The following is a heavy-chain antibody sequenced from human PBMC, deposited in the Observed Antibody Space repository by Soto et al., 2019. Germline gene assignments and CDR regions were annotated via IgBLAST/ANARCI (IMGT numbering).Heavy chain of an antibody. J-gene: IGHJ4*02. CDR3: ARDQRRDYDFWSAYSQGVDY. CDR1: GYTFTTYA. D-gene: IGHD3-3*01. Sequence: ASVKVSCKDSGYTFTTYAMHWVRPAPGQRLEWMGWINAGNGNTKSSQKVQGRVTITRDTSASTAYMELSSLTSEDTAVYYCARDQRRDYDFWSAYSQGVDYWGQGTLVTVSS. V-gene: IGHV1-3*01. CDR2: INAGNGNT.